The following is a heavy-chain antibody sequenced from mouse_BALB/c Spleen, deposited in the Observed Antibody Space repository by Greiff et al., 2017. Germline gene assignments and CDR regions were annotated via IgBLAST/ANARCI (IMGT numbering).Heavy chain of an antibody. CDR2: IYPGNVNT. D-gene: IGHD4-1*01. V-gene: IGHV1S56*01. Sequence: QVQLKQSGPELVKPGASVRISCKASGYTFTSYYINWVKQRPGQGLEWIGWIYPGNVNTKYNEKLKGKATLTADKSSSTAYMQLSSLTSEDSAVYFCARWDAWFAYWGQGTLVTVSS. CDR1: GYTFTSYY. CDR3: ARWDAWFAY. J-gene: IGHJ3*01.